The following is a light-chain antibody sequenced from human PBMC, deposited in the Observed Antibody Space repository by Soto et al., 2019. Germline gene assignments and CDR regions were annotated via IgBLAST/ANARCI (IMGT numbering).Light chain of an antibody. CDR2: DVT. Sequence: QSALTQPASVSGSPGQSITISCTATTSAVGGFNYVSWYQHHPGKAPKVLIYDVTNRPSGVSSRFSGSKSGTTASLTISGLQADDEADYYCSSYTTSSSLLFGGGTKLTVL. CDR3: SSYTTSSSLL. V-gene: IGLV2-14*03. CDR1: TSAVGGFNY. J-gene: IGLJ2*01.